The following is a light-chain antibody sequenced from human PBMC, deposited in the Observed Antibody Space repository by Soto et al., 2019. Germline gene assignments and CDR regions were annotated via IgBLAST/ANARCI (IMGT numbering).Light chain of an antibody. Sequence: EIVMTHSPATLSVSPGERATLSCRASQSVSNNLAWYQQKPGQAPRLLIYGASTRATAIPARFSGSGSGTEFTLTISSLQSEDFAVYFCQQYNDFQYTFGPGTKLEI. CDR1: QSVSNN. J-gene: IGKJ2*01. CDR2: GAS. CDR3: QQYNDFQYT. V-gene: IGKV3-15*01.